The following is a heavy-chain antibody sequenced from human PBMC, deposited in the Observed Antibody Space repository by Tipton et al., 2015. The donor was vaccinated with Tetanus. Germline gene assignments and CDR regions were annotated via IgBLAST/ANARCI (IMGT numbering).Heavy chain of an antibody. CDR3: ARGAYSYDSSGYYYLLDP. CDR2: IDHSGNT. V-gene: IGHV4-59*11. CDR1: GGSLSSLL. J-gene: IGHJ5*02. D-gene: IGHD3-22*01. Sequence: TLSLTCTVSGGSLSSLLWTWTRLPPGKGLEWIGYIDHSGNTNYNPSLRSRVTMSLDTSKNQFSLKLSSVTAADTAVYYCARGAYSYDSSGYYYLLDPWGQGTLVTVSS.